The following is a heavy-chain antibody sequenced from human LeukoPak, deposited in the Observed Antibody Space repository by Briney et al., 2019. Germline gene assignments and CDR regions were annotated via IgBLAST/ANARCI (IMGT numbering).Heavy chain of an antibody. CDR2: IRATAGTT. D-gene: IGHD6-13*01. J-gene: IGHJ4*02. CDR1: GFTFSSYA. Sequence: GGSLRLSCAASGFTFSSYAMTWVRQAPGEGLEWVSTIRATAGTTYYEDSVKGRFTISRDNSKNTQWLQMNSLRVEDTAVYYCTKGGYTTYFDYWGQGTLVTVSS. CDR3: TKGGYTTYFDY. V-gene: IGHV3-23*01.